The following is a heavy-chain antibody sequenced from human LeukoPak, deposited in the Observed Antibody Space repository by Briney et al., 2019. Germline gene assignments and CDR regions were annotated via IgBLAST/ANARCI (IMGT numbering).Heavy chain of an antibody. CDR2: IYYSGST. CDR1: GGSISSSSYY. D-gene: IGHD5-18*01. V-gene: IGHV4-39*01. J-gene: IGHJ4*02. CDR3: ARLLYWIPQLPDY. Sequence: SETLSLTCTVSGGSISSSSYYWGWIRQPPGKGLEWIGSIYYSGSTYYNPSLKSRVTISVDTSKNQFSLKLSSVTAADTAVYYCARLLYWIPQLPDYWGQGTLVTVSS.